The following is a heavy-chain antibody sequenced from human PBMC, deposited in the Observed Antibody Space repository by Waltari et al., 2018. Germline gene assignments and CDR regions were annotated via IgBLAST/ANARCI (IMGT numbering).Heavy chain of an antibody. D-gene: IGHD6-25*01. CDR1: GFSTHTFKSAY. CDR2: IKTNSEGATK. Sequence: EVQLVESGGGLVQPGGSLRFSCVVFGFSTHTFKSAYMSWFRQAPTGGLEWVGWIKTNSEGATKECAAPRKGRFSISRDDSKKTLYLQLSSLEKDDTAVYYCVTDRGNFDYWGQGTLVTVSS. CDR3: VTDRGNFDY. V-gene: IGHV3-15*01. J-gene: IGHJ4*02.